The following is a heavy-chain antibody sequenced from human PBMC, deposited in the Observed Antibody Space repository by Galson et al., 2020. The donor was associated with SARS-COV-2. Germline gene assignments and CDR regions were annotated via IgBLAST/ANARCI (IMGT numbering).Heavy chain of an antibody. V-gene: IGHV3-21*01. D-gene: IGHD3-22*01. J-gene: IGHJ4*02. CDR3: ARAGRWDYYVSSGLFDY. CDR2: ISSSSSYI. Sequence: GGSLRLSCAASGFTFSSYSMNWVRQAPGKGLEWVSSISSSSSYIYYADSVKGRFTISRDNAKNSLYLQMNSLRAEDTAVYYCARAGRWDYYVSSGLFDYWGQGTLVTVSS. CDR1: GFTFSSYS.